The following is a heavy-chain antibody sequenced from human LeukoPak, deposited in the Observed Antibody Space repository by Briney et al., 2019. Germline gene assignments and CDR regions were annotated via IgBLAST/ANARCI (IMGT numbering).Heavy chain of an antibody. D-gene: IGHD3-10*01. CDR1: GFTFSSYA. J-gene: IGHJ5*02. Sequence: GGSLRLSCAASGFTFSSYAMHWVRQAPGKGLEWVAVISYDGSNKYYADSVEGRFTISRDNSKNTLYLQMNSLRAEDTAVYYCARRYYGSVAFDPWGQGTLVTVSS. CDR3: ARRYYGSVAFDP. V-gene: IGHV3-30-3*01. CDR2: ISYDGSNK.